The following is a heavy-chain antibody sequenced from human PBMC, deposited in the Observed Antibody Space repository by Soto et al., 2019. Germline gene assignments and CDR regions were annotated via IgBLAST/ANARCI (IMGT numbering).Heavy chain of an antibody. CDR3: ARVLRGYRNAIALNWFDP. V-gene: IGHV4-31*03. CDR2: SYYSGST. CDR1: GGSISSGGYY. J-gene: IGHJ5*02. Sequence: QVQLQESGPGLVKPSQTLSLTCTVSGGSISSGGYYWSWIRQHPGKGLEGIGYSYYSGSTYYNPSLKSRVTISVDTSKNQFSLKLSSVTAADTAVYYCARVLRGYRNAIALNWFDPWGQGTLVTVSS. D-gene: IGHD5-18*01.